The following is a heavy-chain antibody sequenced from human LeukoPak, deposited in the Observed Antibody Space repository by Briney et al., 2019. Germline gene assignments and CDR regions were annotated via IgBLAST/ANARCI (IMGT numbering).Heavy chain of an antibody. J-gene: IGHJ4*02. V-gene: IGHV1-69*04. CDR1: GGTFSSYA. CDR3: ARDNTYYDFWSGYYTLDY. D-gene: IGHD3-3*01. CDR2: IIPILGIA. Sequence: SVKVSCKASGGTFSSYAISWVRQAPGQGLEWMGRIIPILGIANYAQKFQGRVTITADKSTSTAYMELSSLRSEDTAVYYCARDNTYYDFWSGYYTLDYWGQGTLVTVSS.